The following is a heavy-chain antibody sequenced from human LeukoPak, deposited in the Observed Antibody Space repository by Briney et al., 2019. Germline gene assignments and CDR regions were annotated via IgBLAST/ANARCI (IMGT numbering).Heavy chain of an antibody. V-gene: IGHV4-59*01. CDR3: ATMNIRSSTTDFDY. CDR2: IYYRGST. J-gene: IGHJ4*02. Sequence: SETLSLTCTVSGGSISSYYWSWIRQPPGKGLEGVGYIYYRGSTNYNPSLKSRVTISVDTSKNQFSLKLSSVTAADTAVYYCATMNIRSSTTDFDYWGQGTLVTVSS. D-gene: IGHD2-2*01. CDR1: GGSISSYY.